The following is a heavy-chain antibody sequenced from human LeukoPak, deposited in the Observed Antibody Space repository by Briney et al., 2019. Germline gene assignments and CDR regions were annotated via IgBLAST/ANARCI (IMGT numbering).Heavy chain of an antibody. J-gene: IGHJ5*02. CDR2: ISISSASI. V-gene: IGHV3-48*03. D-gene: IGHD5-24*01. Sequence: GGSLRLSCVASGFTLNSNNMNWVRQAPGKGLKWVAYISISSASIYYADSVKGRFTISRDNAKNSLFLQMNSLSAEDTAVYYCARAHNRDFFDAWGQGVLVTVSS. CDR3: ARAHNRDFFDA. CDR1: GFTLNSNN.